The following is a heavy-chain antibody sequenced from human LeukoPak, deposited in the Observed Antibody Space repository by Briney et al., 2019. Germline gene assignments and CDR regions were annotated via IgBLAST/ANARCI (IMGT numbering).Heavy chain of an antibody. CDR2: IYYCGST. Sequence: PSETLSLTCTVSGGSISSYYWSWIRQPPGKGLEWIGYIYYCGSTNYNPSLKSRVTISVDPSKNQFSLKLSSVTAADTAVYYCARGRNWFDPWGQGTLVTVSS. J-gene: IGHJ5*02. CDR1: GGSISSYY. CDR3: ARGRNWFDP. V-gene: IGHV4-59*01.